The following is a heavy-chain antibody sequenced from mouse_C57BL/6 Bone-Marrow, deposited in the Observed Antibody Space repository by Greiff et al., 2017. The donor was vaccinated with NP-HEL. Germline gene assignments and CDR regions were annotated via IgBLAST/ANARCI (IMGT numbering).Heavy chain of an antibody. CDR2: IDPETGGT. CDR3: TEGGLLRAWFAY. V-gene: IGHV1-15*01. CDR1: GYTFTDYE. J-gene: IGHJ3*01. D-gene: IGHD2-10*01. Sequence: QVQLQQSGAELVRPGASVTLSCKASGYTFTDYEMHWVKQTPVHGLEWIGAIDPETGGTAYNQKFKGQAILPADKSSSTAYMELRSRTSEDSAVYYCTEGGLLRAWFAYWGQGTLVTVSA.